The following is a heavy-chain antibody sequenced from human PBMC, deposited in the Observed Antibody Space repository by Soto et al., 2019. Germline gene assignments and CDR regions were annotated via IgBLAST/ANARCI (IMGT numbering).Heavy chain of an antibody. J-gene: IGHJ4*02. D-gene: IGHD2-21*02. CDR2: IYVDDSET. Sequence: GESLKISCKGFGYSFTIFYIAWVRQMPGKGLEWMGIIYVDDSETRYSPSFQGQVTISADKSINAAYLQWSSLKASDTAMYYCARGDRGEYWGQGTLVTVSS. CDR3: ARGDRGEY. V-gene: IGHV5-51*01. CDR1: GYSFTIFY.